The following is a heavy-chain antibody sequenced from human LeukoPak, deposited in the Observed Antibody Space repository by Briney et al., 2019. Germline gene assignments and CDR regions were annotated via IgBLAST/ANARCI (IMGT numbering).Heavy chain of an antibody. Sequence: ASVKVSCKASGYTFTGYYMHWVRQAPGQGLEWMGRINPNSGGANYAQKFQGRVTMTRATSISTAYMELSRLRSDNTAVYYCARDFCGGDCYSRSTYMXVWGKGTTV. D-gene: IGHD2-21*02. V-gene: IGHV1-2*06. CDR2: INPNSGGA. CDR3: ARDFCGGDCYSRSTYMXV. CDR1: GYTFTGYY. J-gene: IGHJ6*03.